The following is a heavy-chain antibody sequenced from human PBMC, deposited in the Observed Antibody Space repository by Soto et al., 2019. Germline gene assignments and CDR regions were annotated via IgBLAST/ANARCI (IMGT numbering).Heavy chain of an antibody. D-gene: IGHD3-10*01. J-gene: IGHJ4*02. CDR1: GGTFSSYA. CDR2: IIPIFGTA. Sequence: QVQLVQSGAEVKKPGSSVKVSCKASGGTFSSYAISWVRQAPGQGLEWMGGIIPIFGTANYAQKFQGRVTITADESTSTDYMELSSLRSEDTAVYYCARDRYGSGGYYFDYWGQGTLVTVSS. V-gene: IGHV1-69*01. CDR3: ARDRYGSGGYYFDY.